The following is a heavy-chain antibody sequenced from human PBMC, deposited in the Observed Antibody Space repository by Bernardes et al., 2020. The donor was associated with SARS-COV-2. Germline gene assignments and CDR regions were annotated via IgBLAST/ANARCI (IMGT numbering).Heavy chain of an antibody. CDR2: LNHSGST. Sequence: SETLSLTCAVYGGSFSGSYWSWIRQPPGPGLAWIGELNHSGSTNYNPSLKSRVTISVDTSKNQFSLKLSSVTAADTAVYYCARAGYYYDSSGYYYVDKNKNAFDIWGQGTMVTGSS. CDR3: ARAGYYYDSSGYYYVDKNKNAFDI. J-gene: IGHJ3*02. V-gene: IGHV4-34*01. CDR1: GGSFSGSY. D-gene: IGHD3-22*01.